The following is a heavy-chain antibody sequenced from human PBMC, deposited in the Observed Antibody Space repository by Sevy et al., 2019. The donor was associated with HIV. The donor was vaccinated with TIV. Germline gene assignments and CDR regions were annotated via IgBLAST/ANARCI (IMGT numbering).Heavy chain of an antibody. J-gene: IGHJ5*02. CDR3: ATVGLTYYSGSSSYQGDWFDP. D-gene: IGHD2-15*01. CDR2: FDPQDDEI. V-gene: IGHV1-24*01. Sequence: ASVKVSCKVSGYTLTKLAIHWVRQAPGKGLEWMGDFDPQDDEILYAQRFQGRLTMTADTSTETAYMELSSLTSEDTAVYYCATVGLTYYSGSSSYQGDWFDPWGQGTLVTVSS. CDR1: GYTLTKLA.